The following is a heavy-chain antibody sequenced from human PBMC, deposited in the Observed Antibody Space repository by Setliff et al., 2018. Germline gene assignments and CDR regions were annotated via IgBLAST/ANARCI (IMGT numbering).Heavy chain of an antibody. V-gene: IGHV1-18*04. Sequence: VASVKVSCKTSGYNFITFGISWVRQAPGQGLEWMGRISPYNGNTDYAEKFQDRITLTTDSSTSIVYMELRSLTFDDTGVFFCARGGGPNVVVTIDFDLWGQGTLVTVSS. CDR2: ISPYNGNT. J-gene: IGHJ4*02. D-gene: IGHD5-12*01. CDR1: GYNFITFG. CDR3: ARGGGPNVVVTIDFDL.